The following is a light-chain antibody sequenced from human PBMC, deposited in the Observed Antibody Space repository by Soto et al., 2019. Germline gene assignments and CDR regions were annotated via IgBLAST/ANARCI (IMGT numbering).Light chain of an antibody. Sequence: ETLLTQSPGTLSLSPGEGATLSCRASKTVSARYLAWYQQKAGQPPRLLVYGASTRATGIPDRFSGSGSGTDFTLTISRLEPEDVGMFYCQQYGNSPLTFGGGTQVEIK. CDR2: GAS. V-gene: IGKV3-20*01. J-gene: IGKJ4*01. CDR1: KTVSARY. CDR3: QQYGNSPLT.